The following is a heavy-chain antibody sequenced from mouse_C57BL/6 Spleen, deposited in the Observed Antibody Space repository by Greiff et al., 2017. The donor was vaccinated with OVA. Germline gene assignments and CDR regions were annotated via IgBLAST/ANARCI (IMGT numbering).Heavy chain of an antibody. Sequence: QVQLQQPGAELVRPGSSVKLSCKASGYTFTSYWMHWVKQRPIQGLEWIGNIDPSDSETHYNQKFKDKATLTVDKSSSTAYMQLSSLTSEDSAVYFCARRGKTAPWYFDVWGTGTTVTVSS. CDR3: ARRGKTAPWYFDV. V-gene: IGHV1-52*01. D-gene: IGHD3-2*01. CDR1: GYTFTSYW. CDR2: IDPSDSET. J-gene: IGHJ1*03.